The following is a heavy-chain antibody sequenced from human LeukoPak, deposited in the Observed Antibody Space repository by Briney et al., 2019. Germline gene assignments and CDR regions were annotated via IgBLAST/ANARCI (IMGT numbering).Heavy chain of an antibody. CDR2: IYYSGST. V-gene: IGHV4-39*07. J-gene: IGHJ6*03. CDR3: ARSSRLKDGYYYMDV. Sequence: SETLSLTCTVSGGSFSSSSYYWGWIRQPPGKGLEWIGSIYYSGSTYYNPSLKSRVTISVDTSKNQFSLNLSSVTAADTAVYYCARSSRLKDGYYYMDVWGKGTTVTVSS. CDR1: GGSFSSSSYY. D-gene: IGHD2-2*01.